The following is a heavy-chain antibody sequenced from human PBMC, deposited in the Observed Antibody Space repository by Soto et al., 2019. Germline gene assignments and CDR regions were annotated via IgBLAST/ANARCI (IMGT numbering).Heavy chain of an antibody. J-gene: IGHJ4*02. CDR3: ARGSFYDYVWGSYRYGFDY. V-gene: IGHV3-48*01. CDR1: GFTFSSYS. CDR2: ISSSSSTI. D-gene: IGHD3-16*02. Sequence: EVQLVESGGGLVQPGGSLRLSCAASGFTFSSYSMNWVRQAPGKGLEWVSYISSSSSTIYYADSVKGRFTISRDNAKNSLYLQMNSLRAEDTAVYYCARGSFYDYVWGSYRYGFDYWGQGTLVTVSS.